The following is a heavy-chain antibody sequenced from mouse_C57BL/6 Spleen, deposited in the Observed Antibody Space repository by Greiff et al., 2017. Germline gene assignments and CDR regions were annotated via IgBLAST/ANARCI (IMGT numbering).Heavy chain of an antibody. CDR1: GYTFTSYW. CDR3: ARSTMVTGRYFVY. D-gene: IGHD2-1*01. V-gene: IGHV1-59*01. Sequence: QVQLQQPGAELVRPGTSVKLSCKASGYTFTSYWMHWVKQRPGQGLEWIGVIDPSDSYTNYNQKFKGKATLTVDTSSSTAYMQLSSLTSEDSAVYYCARSTMVTGRYFVYWGQGTTLTVSS. CDR2: IDPSDSYT. J-gene: IGHJ2*01.